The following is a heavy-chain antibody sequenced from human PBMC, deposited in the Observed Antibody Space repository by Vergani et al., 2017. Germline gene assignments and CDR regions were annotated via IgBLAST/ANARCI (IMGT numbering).Heavy chain of an antibody. CDR1: GFTFQAFA. CDR3: VKDNENDADGPFDL. J-gene: IGHJ2*01. Sequence: VEAGGGLVQPGGSLRLSCTASGFTFQAFAFHWVRQVSGRGLEWVSGIDRNYGVKNGNSFEGRFSISRDNAKKAVFLQINNLRHEDTTLYFCVKDNENDADGPFDLWGRGTLVTVSS. D-gene: IGHD1-1*01. CDR2: IDRNYGVK. V-gene: IGHV3-9*01.